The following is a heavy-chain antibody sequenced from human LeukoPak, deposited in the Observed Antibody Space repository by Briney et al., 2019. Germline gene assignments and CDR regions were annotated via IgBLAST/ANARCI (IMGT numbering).Heavy chain of an antibody. V-gene: IGHV3-21*01. J-gene: IGHJ4*02. CDR1: GFTFSNYN. D-gene: IGHD4-11*01. CDR2: ISSSSSAYT. Sequence: GGSLRLSCAASGFTFSNYNMNWVRQAPGKGLEWVSSISSSSSAYTYYADSVRGRFTISRDNAKSSLYLQMNSLRAEDTAVYYCARDLVPYSNSYYFDYWGQGTLVTVSS. CDR3: ARDLVPYSNSYYFDY.